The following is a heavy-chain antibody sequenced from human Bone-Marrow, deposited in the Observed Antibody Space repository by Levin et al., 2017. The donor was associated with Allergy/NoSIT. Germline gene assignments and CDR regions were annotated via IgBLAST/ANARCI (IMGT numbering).Heavy chain of an antibody. Sequence: ASVKVSCKASGYTFTSYGISWVRQAPGQGLEWMGWISAYNGNTNYAQKLQGRVTMTTDTSTSTAYMELRSLRSDDTAVYYCAREGLRDIVAGQNYYYYYGMDVWGQGTTVTVSS. V-gene: IGHV1-18*01. CDR1: GYTFTSYG. J-gene: IGHJ6*02. D-gene: IGHD5-12*01. CDR3: AREGLRDIVAGQNYYYYYGMDV. CDR2: ISAYNGNT.